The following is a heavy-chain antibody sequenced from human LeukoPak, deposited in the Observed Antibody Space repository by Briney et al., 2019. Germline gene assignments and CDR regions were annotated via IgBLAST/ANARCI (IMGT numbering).Heavy chain of an antibody. CDR3: ARGYGYSYDY. CDR1: GFTFSSYA. Sequence: PGGSLRLSCAASGFTFSSYAMSWVRQAPGKGLEWVSIIYGGGSTFYADSVKGRFTISRDNSKNTLYLQMNSLRAGDTAVYYCARGYGYSYDYWGRGTLVTVSS. CDR2: IYGGGST. V-gene: IGHV3-66*01. J-gene: IGHJ4*02. D-gene: IGHD5-18*01.